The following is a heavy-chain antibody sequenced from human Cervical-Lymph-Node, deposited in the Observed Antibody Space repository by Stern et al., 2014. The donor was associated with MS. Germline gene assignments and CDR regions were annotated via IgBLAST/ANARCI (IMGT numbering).Heavy chain of an antibody. V-gene: IGHV3-33*01. CDR3: ARGDSSSWVFDY. CDR1: GFTFSSYG. J-gene: IGHJ4*02. CDR2: IWYDGSNK. D-gene: IGHD6-13*01. Sequence: MQLVESGGGVVQPGRSLRLSCAASGFTFSSYGMHWVRQAPGKGLEWVAVIWYDGSNKYYADSVKGRFTISRDNSKNTLYLQMNSLRAEDTAVYYCARGDSSSWVFDYWGQGTLVTVSS.